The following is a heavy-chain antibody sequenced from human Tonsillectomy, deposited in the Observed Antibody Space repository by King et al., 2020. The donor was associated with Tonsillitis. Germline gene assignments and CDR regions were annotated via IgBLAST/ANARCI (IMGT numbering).Heavy chain of an antibody. J-gene: IGHJ4*02. V-gene: IGHV3-33*05. CDR2: ISYDGSNK. CDR3: ARAPVLFLYLAY. D-gene: IGHD2/OR15-2a*01. Sequence: VQLVESGGGVVQPGRSLRLSCAASGFTFSSYGMHWVRQAPGKGLEWVAVISYDGSNKYYADSVKGRFTISRDNSKNTLYLQMNSRRAEDTAVYYCARAPVLFLYLAYWGQGALGTVSS. CDR1: GFTFSSYG.